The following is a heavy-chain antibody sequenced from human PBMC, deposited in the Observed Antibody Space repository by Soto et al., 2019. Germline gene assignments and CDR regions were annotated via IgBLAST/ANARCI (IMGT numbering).Heavy chain of an antibody. D-gene: IGHD3-22*01. Sequence: SETLSLTCTVSGVSVSGYYWTWIRQPPGKGLEWFGYIYYSGSTNYNPSLKSRVTMSVDTSKNQFSLKLSSVTAADTAVYYCARRINYYDSSGYYYGMDVWGQGTTVTVSS. CDR2: IYYSGST. V-gene: IGHV4-59*02. CDR3: ARRINYYDSSGYYYGMDV. CDR1: GVSVSGYY. J-gene: IGHJ6*02.